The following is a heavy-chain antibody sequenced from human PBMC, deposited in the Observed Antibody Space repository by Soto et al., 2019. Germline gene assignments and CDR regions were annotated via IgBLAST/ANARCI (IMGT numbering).Heavy chain of an antibody. CDR3: ARETLVRGVIITEYYFDY. CDR2: IIPMVGIA. D-gene: IGHD3-10*01. CDR1: GGTFSTYT. J-gene: IGHJ4*02. V-gene: IGHV1-69*08. Sequence: QVQLVQSGAEVKKPGSSVKVSCKASGGTFSTYTISWVRQAPGQGLEWMGRIIPMVGIANYAQKFQGRVTSTADKSTSTAYMELSSLTSEDTAVYYCARETLVRGVIITEYYFDYWGQGTLVTVSS.